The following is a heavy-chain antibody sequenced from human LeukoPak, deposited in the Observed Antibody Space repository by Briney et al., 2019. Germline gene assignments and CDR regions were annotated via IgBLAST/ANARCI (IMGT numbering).Heavy chain of an antibody. Sequence: TLSLTCTVSGGSISSGSYYWSWIREPAGKGLEWIGRIYTSGSTNYNPSLKSRVTISMDTSKNQFSLKLSSVTATDTAVYYCARSVVVTVILPSEYFDYWGQGTLVTVSS. CDR1: GGSISSGSYY. V-gene: IGHV4-61*02. D-gene: IGHD2-21*02. J-gene: IGHJ4*02. CDR3: ARSVVVTVILPSEYFDY. CDR2: IYTSGST.